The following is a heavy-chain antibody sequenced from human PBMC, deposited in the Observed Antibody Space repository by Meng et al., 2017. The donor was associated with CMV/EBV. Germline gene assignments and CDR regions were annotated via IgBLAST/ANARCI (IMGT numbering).Heavy chain of an antibody. CDR3: ARDFFSLEWLQYPPAPNWFDP. D-gene: IGHD3-3*01. CDR2: INPSGGST. Sequence: ASVKVSCKASGYTFTGYYMHWVRQAPGQGLEWMGWINPSGGSTSYAQKFQGRVTMTRDTSTSTVYMELSSLRSEDTAVYCCARDFFSLEWLQYPPAPNWFDPWGQGTLVTVSS. CDR1: GYTFTGYY. V-gene: IGHV1-46*01. J-gene: IGHJ5*02.